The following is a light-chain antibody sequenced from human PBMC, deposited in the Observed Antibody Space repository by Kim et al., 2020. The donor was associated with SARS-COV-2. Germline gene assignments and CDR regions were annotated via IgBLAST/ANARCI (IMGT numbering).Light chain of an antibody. CDR1: VSSN. V-gene: IGKV3-11*01. CDR3: QQRSHWPRT. J-gene: IGKJ2*01. Sequence: VSSNLVWYQQKPGQAPRLLIYDASTRATGIPPRFSGSGSGTDFTLTISSLEAEDFAVYYCQQRSHWPRTFGQGTKVDIK. CDR2: DAS.